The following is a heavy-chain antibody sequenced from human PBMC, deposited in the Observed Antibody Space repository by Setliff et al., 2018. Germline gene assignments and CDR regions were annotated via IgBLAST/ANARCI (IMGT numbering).Heavy chain of an antibody. D-gene: IGHD2-15*01. Sequence: GGSLRLSCAASGFTFSTYRMHWVRQAPGKGLEWVAVIWDDGGNKYHADSVKGRFTISRDNAKNSLYLQMNSLGAADTAFYYCARSDGGSSGLDYWGQGTLVTVSS. V-gene: IGHV3-33*08. CDR3: ARSDGGSSGLDY. CDR2: IWDDGGNK. J-gene: IGHJ4*02. CDR1: GFTFSTYR.